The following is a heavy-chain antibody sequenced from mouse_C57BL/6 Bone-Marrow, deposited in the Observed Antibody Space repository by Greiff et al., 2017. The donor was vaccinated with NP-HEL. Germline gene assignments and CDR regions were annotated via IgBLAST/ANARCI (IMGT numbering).Heavy chain of an antibody. CDR2: IDPSDSYT. CDR3: AREAQATLYYFDY. Sequence: VQLQQPGAELVMPGASVKLSCKASGYTFTSYWMHWVKQRPGQGLEWIGEIDPSDSYTNSNQKLKGKSTLTVDKSSSTAYMQLSSLTSEDSAVYYCAREAQATLYYFDYWGQGTTLTVSS. V-gene: IGHV1-69*01. CDR1: GYTFTSYW. D-gene: IGHD3-2*02. J-gene: IGHJ2*01.